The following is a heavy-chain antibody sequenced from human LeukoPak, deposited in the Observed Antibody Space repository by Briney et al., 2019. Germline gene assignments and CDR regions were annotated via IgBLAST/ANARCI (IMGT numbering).Heavy chain of an antibody. D-gene: IGHD5-18*01. CDR2: MHYSGST. J-gene: IGHJ4*02. Sequence: SGTLSLTCTVSGGSISTSRYYWGWIRQPPGKGLEWIGSMHYSGSTYYNPSLKSRVTMSVDTSKNQFSLNLNSVTAADTAVYFCARGSYSYGNAFDYWGQGTLVTVSS. V-gene: IGHV4-39*07. CDR3: ARGSYSYGNAFDY. CDR1: GGSISTSRYY.